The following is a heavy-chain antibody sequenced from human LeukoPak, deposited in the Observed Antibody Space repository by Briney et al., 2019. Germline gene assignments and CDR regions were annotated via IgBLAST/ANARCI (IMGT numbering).Heavy chain of an antibody. V-gene: IGHV3-23*01. CDR2: ISGSGGST. CDR3: STPSF. CDR1: GFTFSSYA. Sequence: GGSLRLSCAASGFTFSSYAMSWVRQAPGKGLEWVSAISGSGGSTYYADSVKGRFTISRDNSKNTLYLQMDNLKTEDTAIYYCSTPSFWGQGTLVTVSS. J-gene: IGHJ4*02.